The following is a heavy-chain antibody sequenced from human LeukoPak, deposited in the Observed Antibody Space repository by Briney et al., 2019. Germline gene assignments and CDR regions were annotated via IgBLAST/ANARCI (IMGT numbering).Heavy chain of an antibody. CDR2: LLDSWRT. J-gene: IGHJ4*02. CDR1: GASMSTHY. V-gene: IGHV4-59*11. CDR3: ATIRRGSIYGYFDF. D-gene: IGHD5-18*01. Sequence: TSETLSLTCTVSGASMSTHYWSWLRQPPGKGLEWIGYLLDSWRTKDNPSLQSRVTLSADTSKNRFSLRLTSVTAADTAVYYCATIRRGSIYGYFDFWGQGILVTVSS.